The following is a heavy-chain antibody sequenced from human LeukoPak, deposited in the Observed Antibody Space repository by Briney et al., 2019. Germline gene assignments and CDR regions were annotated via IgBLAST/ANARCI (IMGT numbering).Heavy chain of an antibody. V-gene: IGHV4-61*05. CDR2: IYYSGST. J-gene: IGHJ5*02. Sequence: PSETLSLTCTVSGGSISSSSYYWSWIRQPPGKGLEWIGYIYYSGSTNYNPSLKSRVTISVDTSKNQFSLKLSSVTAADTAVYYCARRITIFGVARNWFDPWGQGTLVTVSS. CDR1: GGSISSSSYY. CDR3: ARRITIFGVARNWFDP. D-gene: IGHD3-3*01.